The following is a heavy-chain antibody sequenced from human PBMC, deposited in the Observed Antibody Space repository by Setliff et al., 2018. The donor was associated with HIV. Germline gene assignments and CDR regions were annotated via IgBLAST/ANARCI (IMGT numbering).Heavy chain of an antibody. D-gene: IGHD3-3*01. CDR3: MRGRSITIFGVAYFDF. Sequence: PSETLSLTCTVSGGSISSSSYYWGWIRQPPGKGLEWIGSVYHSGTTYYNPSHKSRVTISIDMSNNQFSLKVTSVTAADTAVYYCMRGRSITIFGVAYFDFWGQGTLVTVSS. V-gene: IGHV4-39*07. CDR1: GGSISSSSYY. J-gene: IGHJ4*02. CDR2: VYHSGTT.